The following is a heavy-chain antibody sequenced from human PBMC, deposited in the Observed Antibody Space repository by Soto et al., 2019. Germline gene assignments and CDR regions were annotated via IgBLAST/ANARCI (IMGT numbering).Heavy chain of an antibody. D-gene: IGHD6-13*01. CDR3: ARGGPGYSSSWYYFDY. CDR1: GGSFSGYY. Sequence: SETLSLTCAVYGGSFSGYYWSWIRQPPGKGLEWIGEINHSGSTNYNPSLKSRVTISVDTSKNQFSLKLSSVTAADTAVYYRARGGPGYSSSWYYFDYWGQGTLVTVSS. J-gene: IGHJ4*02. V-gene: IGHV4-34*01. CDR2: INHSGST.